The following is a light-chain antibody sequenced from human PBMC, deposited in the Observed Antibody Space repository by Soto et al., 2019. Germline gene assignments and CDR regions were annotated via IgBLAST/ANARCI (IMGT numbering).Light chain of an antibody. CDR2: NNN. CDR3: ASWDDDLNGVL. CDR1: SSNIGTNT. J-gene: IGLJ7*01. Sequence: QSVLTQPPSASGTPGQRVTMSCSGSSSNIGTNTVHWYQVLPGAAPKLLIYNNNQWPSGVPDRFSGSKSGTSASLAISGLQSEDEADYYCASWDDDLNGVLFGGGTQLTVL. V-gene: IGLV1-44*01.